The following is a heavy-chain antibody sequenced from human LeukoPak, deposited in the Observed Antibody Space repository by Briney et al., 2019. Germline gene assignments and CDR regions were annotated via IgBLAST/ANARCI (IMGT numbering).Heavy chain of an antibody. CDR2: ISGSGGST. CDR1: GFTFSTFA. CDR3: AKVGSTMVRVYYYYMDV. J-gene: IGHJ6*03. Sequence: PGGSLRLSCAASGFTFSTFAMIWVRQAPEKGLEWVSAISGSGGSTYYADSVKGRFTISRDNSKNTLYLQMNSLRAEDTAIYYCAKVGSTMVRVYYYYMDVWGKGTTVTISS. V-gene: IGHV3-23*01. D-gene: IGHD3-10*01.